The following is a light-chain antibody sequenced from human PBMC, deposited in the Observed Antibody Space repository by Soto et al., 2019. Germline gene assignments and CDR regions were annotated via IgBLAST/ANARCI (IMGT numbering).Light chain of an antibody. V-gene: IGLV2-8*01. CDR2: EVS. J-gene: IGLJ2*01. Sequence: QSVLTQPPSASGSPGQSVTISCTGTSSDIGGYNYVSWYQQHPGKAPKLMIYEVSKGPSGVPDRFSGSKSGNTASLTVSGLQAEDEADYYCSSYAGSNIVVFGGGTKLTVL. CDR1: SSDIGGYNY. CDR3: SSYAGSNIVV.